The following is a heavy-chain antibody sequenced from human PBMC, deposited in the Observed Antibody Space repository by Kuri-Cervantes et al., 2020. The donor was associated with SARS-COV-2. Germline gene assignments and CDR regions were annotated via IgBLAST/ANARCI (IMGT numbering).Heavy chain of an antibody. V-gene: IGHV3-53*01. CDR1: GFTVSSNY. CDR2: IYSGGST. CDR3: AREGSSYDSSGYDAFDI. Sequence: GESLKISCAASGFTVSSNYMSWVRQAPGKGLEWVSVIYSGGSTYYADSVKGRFTISRDNSKNTLYLQMNSLRAEDTAVYYCAREGSSYDSSGYDAFDIWAKGQWSPSPQ. J-gene: IGHJ3*02. D-gene: IGHD3-22*01.